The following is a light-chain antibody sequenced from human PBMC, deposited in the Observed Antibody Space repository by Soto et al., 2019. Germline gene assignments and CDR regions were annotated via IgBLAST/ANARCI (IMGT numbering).Light chain of an antibody. CDR1: SSDVGSYNY. CDR2: DVS. V-gene: IGLV2-14*01. J-gene: IGLJ1*01. CDR3: SSYTTSSTYV. Sequence: QSALTQPASVSGSPGQSITISCTGTSSDVGSYNYVSWYQQHPGKAPKVMIYDVSNRPSGVSYRFSGSKSGNTASLTISGLQAEDEADYYCSSYTTSSTYVVGTGTKVTVL.